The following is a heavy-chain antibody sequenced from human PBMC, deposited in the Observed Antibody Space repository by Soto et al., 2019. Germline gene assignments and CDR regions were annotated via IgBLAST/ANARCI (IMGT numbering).Heavy chain of an antibody. D-gene: IGHD1-26*01. V-gene: IGHV1-8*01. CDR3: ARGKVDYFDY. J-gene: IGHJ4*02. CDR2: MNPNSGNP. Sequence: QVQLVQSGAEVKKPRASVKVSCKASGYTFTSYDINWVRQATGQGLEWMGWMNPNSGNPGHAQKFQHKVPMTSNTTISTAYMELSSPRSEDTAVYYCARGKVDYFDYWGQGTLVTVSS. CDR1: GYTFTSYD.